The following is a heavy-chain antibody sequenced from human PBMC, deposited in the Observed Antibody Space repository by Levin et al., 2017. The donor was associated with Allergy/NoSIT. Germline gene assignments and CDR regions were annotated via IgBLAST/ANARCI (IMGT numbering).Heavy chain of an antibody. CDR2: INSDGSSL. Sequence: GESLKISCAASGFTFSNYWMHWVRPAPGKGLEWVSRINSDGSSLSYAGSVKGRFTISRDSAKNTLHLQMNSLRAEDTAVYYCAGVINGYFQYWGQGTRVTVSS. CDR3: AGVINGYFQY. V-gene: IGHV3-74*01. J-gene: IGHJ4*02. D-gene: IGHD2-8*01. CDR1: GFTFSNYW.